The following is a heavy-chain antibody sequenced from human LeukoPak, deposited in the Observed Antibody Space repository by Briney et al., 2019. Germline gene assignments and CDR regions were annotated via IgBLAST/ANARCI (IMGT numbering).Heavy chain of an antibody. CDR1: GFTFSSYG. Sequence: AGGSLRLTCAASGFTFSSYGMHWVRQAPGKGLEWVAVISYDGSNKYYADSVKDRFTISRDNSKNTLYLQMNSLRAEDTAVYYCAKDRAAAYDIDYWGQGTLVTVSS. V-gene: IGHV3-30*18. CDR2: ISYDGSNK. CDR3: AKDRAAAYDIDY. D-gene: IGHD6-13*01. J-gene: IGHJ4*02.